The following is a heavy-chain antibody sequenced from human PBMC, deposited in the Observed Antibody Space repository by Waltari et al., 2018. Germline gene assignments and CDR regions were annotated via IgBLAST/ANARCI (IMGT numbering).Heavy chain of an antibody. CDR1: GFTFSSYE. D-gene: IGHD3-10*01. J-gene: IGHJ4*02. CDR3: AREQFYNSGIQGSAFDY. V-gene: IGHV3-48*03. Sequence: EVQLVESGGGLIQPGGSLRLSCAASGFTFSSYEVNWFRQAPGKVLEWVSYIGRSGEIMFFADSVRGRFTISRDNAKNSLYLQMNSLRVEDTAVYYCAREQFYNSGIQGSAFDYWGQGTLVTVSS. CDR2: IGRSGEIM.